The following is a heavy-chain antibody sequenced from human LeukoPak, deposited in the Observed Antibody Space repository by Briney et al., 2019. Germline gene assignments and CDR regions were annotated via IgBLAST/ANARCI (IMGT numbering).Heavy chain of an antibody. CDR1: GFTFSSYT. V-gene: IGHV3-48*01. CDR2: IGTSSTTI. Sequence: AGGSLRLSCAASGFTFSSYTMNWVRQPPGKGLEWVSNIGTSSTTIYYADSVKGRFTISRDSAKNSLYLQMNSLRADDTAVYYCARFAAGGSYYYYMDVWGKGTTVTVSS. J-gene: IGHJ6*03. D-gene: IGHD6-25*01. CDR3: ARFAAGGSYYYYMDV.